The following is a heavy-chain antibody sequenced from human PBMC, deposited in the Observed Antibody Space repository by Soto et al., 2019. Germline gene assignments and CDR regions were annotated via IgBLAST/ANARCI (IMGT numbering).Heavy chain of an antibody. Sequence: SQTLSLTCAISGDSVSSDSAAWNCIRQSPSRGLEWLGRTYYRSKWYNDYAVSVKSRITINPDTSKNQFSLQLNSVTPEDTAVFYCARSSSWDYYMDVWGKGTTVTVSS. D-gene: IGHD6-13*01. CDR2: TYYRSKWYN. V-gene: IGHV6-1*01. J-gene: IGHJ6*03. CDR1: GDSVSSDSAA. CDR3: ARSSSWDYYMDV.